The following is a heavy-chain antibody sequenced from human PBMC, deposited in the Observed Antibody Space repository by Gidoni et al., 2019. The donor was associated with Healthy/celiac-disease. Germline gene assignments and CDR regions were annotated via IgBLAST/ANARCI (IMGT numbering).Heavy chain of an antibody. J-gene: IGHJ4*02. CDR3: ARSRSYGDYMGRFDY. Sequence: EVQLVQSGAEVKQPGASLKISCKGSGYSFTSYWLGWVRQMPGKGLEWMGRIYPGDADTRYSPSFQGQVTFSADKSISTAYLQWSSLKASDTAMYYCARSRSYGDYMGRFDYWGQGTLVTVSS. D-gene: IGHD4-17*01. CDR2: IYPGDADT. CDR1: GYSFTSYW. V-gene: IGHV5-51*01.